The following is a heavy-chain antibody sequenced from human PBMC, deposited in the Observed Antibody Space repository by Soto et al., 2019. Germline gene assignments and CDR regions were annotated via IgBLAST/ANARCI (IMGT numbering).Heavy chain of an antibody. CDR2: IYPGDSDT. CDR3: ARLHGDYYYYYGMDV. D-gene: IGHD4-17*01. J-gene: IGHJ6*02. Sequence: GESLKISCKVSGYSFTSYWIGWLRQMPGKGLEWMGIIYPGDSDTRYSPSFQGQVTISADKSISTAYLQWSSLKASDTAMYYCARLHGDYYYYYGMDVWGQGTTVTVSS. CDR1: GYSFTSYW. V-gene: IGHV5-51*01.